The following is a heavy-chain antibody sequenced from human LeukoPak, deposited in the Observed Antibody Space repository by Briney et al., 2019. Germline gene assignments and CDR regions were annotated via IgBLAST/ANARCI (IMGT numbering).Heavy chain of an antibody. Sequence: GGSLRLSCAASGFTFSSYAMSWVRQAPGKGLEWVSYISSSSSYTNYADSVKGRFTISRDNAKNSLYLQMNSLRAEDTAVYYCAREPMEGSSGWDTPFDYWGQGTLVTVSS. CDR3: AREPMEGSSGWDTPFDY. D-gene: IGHD6-19*01. J-gene: IGHJ4*02. CDR1: GFTFSSYA. V-gene: IGHV3-21*05. CDR2: ISSSSSYT.